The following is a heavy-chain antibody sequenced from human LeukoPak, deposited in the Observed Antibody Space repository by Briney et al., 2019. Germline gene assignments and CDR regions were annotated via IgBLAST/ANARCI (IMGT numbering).Heavy chain of an antibody. CDR1: GFTFDNYG. V-gene: IGHV3-20*04. Sequence: GGSLRLSCAASGFTFDNYGMSWVRQVPGKGLEWVSSINGNGGSTAYADSVKGRFTISRDNAKNSLFLQMTSLRAEDTAVYYCGRDREIWLPHNWFDPWGQGTLVTVSS. D-gene: IGHD5-24*01. CDR2: INGNGGST. CDR3: GRDREIWLPHNWFDP. J-gene: IGHJ5*02.